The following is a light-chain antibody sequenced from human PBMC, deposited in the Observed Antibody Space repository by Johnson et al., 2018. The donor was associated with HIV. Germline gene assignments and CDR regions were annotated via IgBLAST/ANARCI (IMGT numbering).Light chain of an antibody. Sequence: QSLLTQPPSVSAAPGQKVTISCYGSSSNIGNNYVSWYQQLPGTAPKLLIYDNNKRPSGIPDRFSGSKSGTSATLGITGLQTGDEADYYCGTWDNSLSVYVFGTGTKVTVL. V-gene: IGLV1-51*01. CDR3: GTWDNSLSVYV. CDR1: SSNIGNNY. CDR2: DNN. J-gene: IGLJ1*01.